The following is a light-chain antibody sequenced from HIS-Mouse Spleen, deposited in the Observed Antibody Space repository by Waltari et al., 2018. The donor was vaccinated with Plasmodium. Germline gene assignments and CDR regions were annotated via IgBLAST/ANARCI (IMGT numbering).Light chain of an antibody. Sequence: DIQMTQSPSSLSASVGDRVTITCQASQDISNYLNWYQQKPGKAPKLLIYDASNLETGVPSRFSGSGSGTDVTFAISSLQPEDIATYYCQQYDNLPYTLGQGTKLEIK. CDR2: DAS. CDR1: QDISNY. CDR3: QQYDNLPYT. V-gene: IGKV1-33*01. J-gene: IGKJ2*01.